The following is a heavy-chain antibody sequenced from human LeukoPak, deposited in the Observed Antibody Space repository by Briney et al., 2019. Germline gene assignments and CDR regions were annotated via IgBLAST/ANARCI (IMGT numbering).Heavy chain of an antibody. D-gene: IGHD1-7*01. Sequence: PGGSLRLSCAASGFTFSGSAMHWVRQAPEKGLVWVSRVSTAGSTTSYADSVKGRFTISRDNAKNTLYLQMNSLRPEDTAVYYCARDWGWNYAQGLFDYWGPGTLVTVSS. CDR2: VSTAGSTT. J-gene: IGHJ4*02. CDR1: GFTFSGSA. V-gene: IGHV3-74*01. CDR3: ARDWGWNYAQGLFDY.